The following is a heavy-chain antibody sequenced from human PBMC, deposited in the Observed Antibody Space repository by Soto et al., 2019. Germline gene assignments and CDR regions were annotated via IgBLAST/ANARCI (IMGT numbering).Heavy chain of an antibody. CDR2: INPNRGGT. CDR3: ARLPPSTVTSDY. CDR1: GYTFTGYY. V-gene: IGHV1-2*02. Sequence: ASVKVSCKASGYTFTGYYMHWVRQAPGQGLEWMGWINPNRGGTNYAQKFQGRVTMTRDTSISTAYMELSRLRSDDTAVYYCARLPPSTVTSDYWGQGTLVTVSS. J-gene: IGHJ4*02. D-gene: IGHD4-17*01.